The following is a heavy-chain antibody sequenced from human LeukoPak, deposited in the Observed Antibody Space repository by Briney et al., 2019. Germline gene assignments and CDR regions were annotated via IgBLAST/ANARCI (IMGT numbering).Heavy chain of an antibody. V-gene: IGHV3-74*01. CDR2: INSDGSST. CDR3: ARASGSYLAFDY. CDR1: GFTFSSYW. J-gene: IGHJ4*02. D-gene: IGHD1-26*01. Sequence: GGSLRLSCAASGFTFSSYWMHWVRQAPGKGLVWVSRINSDGSSTSYADSVKGRFTISRDNAKNTLYLQMNSLRAEDTAVYYCARASGSYLAFDYWGQGTLVTVSS.